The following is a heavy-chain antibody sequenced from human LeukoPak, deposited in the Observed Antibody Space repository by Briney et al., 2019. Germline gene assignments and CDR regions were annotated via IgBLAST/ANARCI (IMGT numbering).Heavy chain of an antibody. V-gene: IGHV3-7*03. D-gene: IGHD6-19*01. CDR2: IKQDGSEK. CDR3: ARAQYSSGWYVPGY. CDR1: GFTFSSYW. Sequence: PGGSLRLSCAASGFTFSSYWMSWVRQAPGKGLEWVANIKQDGSEKYYVDSVKGRFTISRDNAKNSLYLQMNSLRAEDTAVYYCARAQYSSGWYVPGYWGQGTPVTVSS. J-gene: IGHJ4*02.